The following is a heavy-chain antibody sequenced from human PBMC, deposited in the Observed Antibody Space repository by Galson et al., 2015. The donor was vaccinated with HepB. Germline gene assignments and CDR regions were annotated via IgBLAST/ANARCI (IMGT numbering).Heavy chain of an antibody. Sequence: SLRLSCAASGFTFSSYAMHWVRQAPGKGLEWVAVISYDGSNKYYADSVKGRFTISRDNSKNTLYLQMNSLRAEDTAVYYCARGGIVVVRPLDYWGQGTLVTVSS. CDR2: ISYDGSNK. CDR1: GFTFSSYA. V-gene: IGHV3-30*04. D-gene: IGHD3-22*01. CDR3: ARGGIVVVRPLDY. J-gene: IGHJ4*02.